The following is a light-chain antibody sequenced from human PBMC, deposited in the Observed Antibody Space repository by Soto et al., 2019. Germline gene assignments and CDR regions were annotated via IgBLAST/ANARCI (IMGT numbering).Light chain of an antibody. CDR1: QSVSSGY. V-gene: IGKV3-20*01. J-gene: IGKJ1*01. CDR2: DAS. Sequence: EIGLTQSPGTLSLAPGERATLSCRASQSVSSGYLAWYQQKPGQAPRLLIYDASSRATGIPDTFSGSGSGTDFTLTISRLEPEDFAVYYCQQYGSSPWMFGQGTKVEIK. CDR3: QQYGSSPWM.